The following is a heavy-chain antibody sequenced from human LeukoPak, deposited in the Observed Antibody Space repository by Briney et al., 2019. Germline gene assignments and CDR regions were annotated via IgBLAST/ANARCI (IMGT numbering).Heavy chain of an antibody. Sequence: GESLKISCKGSGYSFTSYWIGWVRQMPGKGLEWMGIISPGDSDIRYSPSFQGQVTISADRSITTAYLQWSSLRASDTAIYYCARLTYCAGGSCYGFDHWGPGTVVTVSS. J-gene: IGHJ4*02. CDR1: GYSFTSYW. CDR2: ISPGDSDI. D-gene: IGHD2-15*01. V-gene: IGHV5-51*01. CDR3: ARLTYCAGGSCYGFDH.